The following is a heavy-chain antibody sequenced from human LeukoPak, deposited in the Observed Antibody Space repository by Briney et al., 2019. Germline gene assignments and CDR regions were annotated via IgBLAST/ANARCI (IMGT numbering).Heavy chain of an antibody. CDR3: AREVVVAGTGYYFDD. D-gene: IGHD2-15*01. CDR1: GFTFSSYS. V-gene: IGHV3-21*04. J-gene: IGHJ4*02. Sequence: GGSLRLSCAASGFTFSSYSMNWVRQAPGKGLEWVSSISSSSSYIYYADSVKGRFTISRDNAKNSLYLQMNSLRAEDTAVYYCAREVVVAGTGYYFDDWGQGTLVTVSS. CDR2: ISSSSSYI.